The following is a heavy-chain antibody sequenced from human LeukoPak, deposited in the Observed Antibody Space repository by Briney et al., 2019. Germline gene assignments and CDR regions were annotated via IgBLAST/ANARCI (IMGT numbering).Heavy chain of an antibody. CDR2: ISGSGGST. Sequence: QPGGSLRLSCAASGFAFSSYAMSWVRQAPGKGLEWVSAISGSGGSTYYADSVKGRFTISRDNSKNTLYLQMSSLRAEDTAVYYCAKQGGNWVSFFDYWGQGTLVTVSS. CDR1: GFAFSSYA. CDR3: AKQGGNWVSFFDY. V-gene: IGHV3-23*01. D-gene: IGHD7-27*01. J-gene: IGHJ4*02.